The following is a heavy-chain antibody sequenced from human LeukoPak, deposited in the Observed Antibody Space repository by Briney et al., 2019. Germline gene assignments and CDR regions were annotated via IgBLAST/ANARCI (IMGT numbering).Heavy chain of an antibody. V-gene: IGHV3-15*07. J-gene: IGHJ4*02. CDR3: TTGNWGPY. D-gene: IGHD7-27*01. CDR1: GFTFSDAW. CDR2: IKRKTDAGTT. Sequence: PGGSLRLSCAASGFTFSDAWMNWVRQAPGKGLEWVGRIKRKTDAGTTDYAAPVKGRFTISRDDSRNTLYLQMNSLKTEDTAVYYCTTGNWGPYWGQGTLVTVSS.